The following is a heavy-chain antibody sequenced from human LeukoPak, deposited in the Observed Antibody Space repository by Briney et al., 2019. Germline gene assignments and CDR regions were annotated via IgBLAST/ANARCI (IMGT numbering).Heavy chain of an antibody. V-gene: IGHV3-74*01. CDR1: GFSFSSFW. CDR2: INSDGSST. D-gene: IGHD2-2*01. CDR3: AKDSLRTVPKASFDS. J-gene: IGHJ4*02. Sequence: PGGSLRLSCAASGFSFSSFWMHWVRQVPGKGLVWVSGINSDGSSTSYADSVKGRFTISRDNSKNTLFLQMNSLRAEDRAVYYCAKDSLRTVPKASFDSWGQGTLVTVSS.